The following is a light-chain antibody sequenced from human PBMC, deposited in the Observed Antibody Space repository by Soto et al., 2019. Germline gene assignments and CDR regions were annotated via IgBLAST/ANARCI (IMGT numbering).Light chain of an antibody. Sequence: QSALPQPASVSGSPGQLITISCTGTSSDVGGYNYVSWYHQHPGKAPKLMIYDVSNRPSGVSNRFSGSKSGNTASLTISGLQAEDEAYYYCSSYTSSSPVFGGGTQLTVL. J-gene: IGLJ2*01. CDR1: SSDVGGYNY. V-gene: IGLV2-14*01. CDR3: SSYTSSSPV. CDR2: DVS.